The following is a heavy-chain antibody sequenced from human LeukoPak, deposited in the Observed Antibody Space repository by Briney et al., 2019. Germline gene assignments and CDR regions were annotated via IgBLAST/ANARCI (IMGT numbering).Heavy chain of an antibody. Sequence: GASVKVSCKASGYTFTSYYMHWVRQAPGQGLEWMGWINPNSGGTNYAQKLQGRVTMTTDTSTSTAYMELRSLRSDDTAVYYCARDLSPSSGYYYPGCQNWGQGTLVTVSS. J-gene: IGHJ4*02. CDR3: ARDLSPSSGYYYPGCQN. CDR2: INPNSGGT. D-gene: IGHD3-22*01. CDR1: GYTFTSYY. V-gene: IGHV1-2*02.